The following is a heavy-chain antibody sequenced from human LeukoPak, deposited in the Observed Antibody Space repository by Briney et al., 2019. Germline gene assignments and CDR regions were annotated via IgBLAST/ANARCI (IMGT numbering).Heavy chain of an antibody. CDR1: GFAFSSYE. D-gene: IGHD5-18*01. Sequence: PGGSLRLSCAASGFAFSSYEMNWVRQAPGKGLEWVSYISSSGSTIYYADSVKGRFTISRDNAKNSLYLQMNSLRAEDTAVYYCARECHAGYSCYYGMDVWGQGTTVTVSS. CDR2: ISSSGSTI. V-gene: IGHV3-48*03. CDR3: ARECHAGYSCYYGMDV. J-gene: IGHJ6*02.